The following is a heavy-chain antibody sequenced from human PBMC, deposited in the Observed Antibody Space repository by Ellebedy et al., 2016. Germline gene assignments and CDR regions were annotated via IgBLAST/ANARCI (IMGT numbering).Heavy chain of an antibody. J-gene: IGHJ3*01. CDR3: AKWNGGWYAFEV. CDR2: VFENGDT. Sequence: SETLSLTCNVSGGSVSSAYWNWIRRPPGKGLEWIGFVFENGDTLYNPSLRSRLSMSVDTSKSQFSLRLTSVTAADTAVYYCAKWNGGWYAFEVWGQGTMVTVSS. D-gene: IGHD6-19*01. V-gene: IGHV4-59*02. CDR1: GGSVSSAY.